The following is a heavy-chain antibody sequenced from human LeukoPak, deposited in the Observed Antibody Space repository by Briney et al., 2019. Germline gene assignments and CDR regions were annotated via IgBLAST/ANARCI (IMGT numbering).Heavy chain of an antibody. CDR3: ARKNYCSGGSCYSRGWFDP. V-gene: IGHV1-8*02. D-gene: IGHD2-15*01. CDR1: GYTFTSYD. CDR2: MNPNSGNT. J-gene: IGHJ5*02. Sequence: EASVKVSCKASGYTFTSYDINWVRQATGQGLEWMGWMNPNSGNTVYAQKFQGRVTMTRDTSISTAYMELSSLRSEDTAMYYCARKNYCSGGSCYSRGWFDPWGQGTLVTVSS.